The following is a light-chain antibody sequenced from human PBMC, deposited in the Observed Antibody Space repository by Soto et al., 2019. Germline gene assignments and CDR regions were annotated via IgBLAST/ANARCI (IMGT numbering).Light chain of an antibody. CDR3: SSYTSSSPL. Sequence: QSVLTQPASVSGSPGQSITISCTGTSSDVGGYNYVSWYQQHPGKAPKLMIYEVSNRPSGVSNRFSGSKSGNTASLTISGLRAEDEADYYCSSYTSSSPLFGGGTKVTVL. J-gene: IGLJ2*01. CDR2: EVS. CDR1: SSDVGGYNY. V-gene: IGLV2-14*01.